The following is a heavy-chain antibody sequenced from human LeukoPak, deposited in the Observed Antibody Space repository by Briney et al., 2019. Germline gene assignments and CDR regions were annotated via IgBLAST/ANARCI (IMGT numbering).Heavy chain of an antibody. Sequence: PGGSLRLSCAASGFTFSSYSMNWVRQAPGKGLEWVSSISSSSSYIYYADSVKGRFTISRDNSKNTLYLQMDSLRAEDTAVYYCAKSAVRGLPVLGTWGQGTLVTVSS. V-gene: IGHV3-21*01. CDR1: GFTFSSYS. CDR2: ISSSSSYI. D-gene: IGHD2-21*02. J-gene: IGHJ5*02. CDR3: AKSAVRGLPVLGT.